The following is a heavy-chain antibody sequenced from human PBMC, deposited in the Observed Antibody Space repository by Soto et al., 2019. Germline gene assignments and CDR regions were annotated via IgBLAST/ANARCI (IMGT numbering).Heavy chain of an antibody. CDR2: VNPSGGHT. V-gene: IGHV1-46*01. J-gene: IGHJ4*02. CDR1: GDTFTDYY. D-gene: IGHD2-21*02. Sequence: QVQLMQSGAEVKKPGASVKVSCKASGDTFTDYYIHWVRQAPGQGLQWMGTVNPSGGHTTYAQHFLGRVTMTRDTSTSNLYMELTSLTSDDTAIYYGARGGHVVVVTAGLEDWGKGTLVSVSS. CDR3: ARGGHVVVVTAGLED.